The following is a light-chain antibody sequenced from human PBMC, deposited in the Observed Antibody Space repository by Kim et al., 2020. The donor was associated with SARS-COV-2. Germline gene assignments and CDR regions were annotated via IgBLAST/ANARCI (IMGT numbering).Light chain of an antibody. Sequence: DRVMTQSPATLSVSPGERATLSCRASQSVSSNLAWYQQKPGQAPRLLIYGASTRATDIPARFSGSGSGTEFTLTISSLQSEDFAVYYCQQYNNWPYTFGQGTKLEI. CDR2: GAS. V-gene: IGKV3-15*01. CDR3: QQYNNWPYT. CDR1: QSVSSN. J-gene: IGKJ2*01.